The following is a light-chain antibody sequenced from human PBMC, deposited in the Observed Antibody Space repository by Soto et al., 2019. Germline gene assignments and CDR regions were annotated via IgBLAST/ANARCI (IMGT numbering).Light chain of an antibody. Sequence: EIVLTQSPATLSLSPGERATLSCRASQSVSSYLAWYQQKPGQAPRLLIYDASNRATGIPARFSGSGSGTDFTLTISSLEPEDFAVYYCQQRSNWLWTFGQATK. J-gene: IGKJ1*01. CDR1: QSVSSY. V-gene: IGKV3-11*01. CDR3: QQRSNWLWT. CDR2: DAS.